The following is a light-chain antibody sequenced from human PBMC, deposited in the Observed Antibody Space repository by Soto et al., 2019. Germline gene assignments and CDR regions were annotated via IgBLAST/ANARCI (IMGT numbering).Light chain of an antibody. Sequence: EIVLTQSPGTLSLSPGERATLSCRASQGVTSTYLAWYQQKPGQTPRLLIYGASIRATGTPDRFSGSGSGTDFTLTICRLEPEDFAVYYCQQYAASGGTFGQGTKVDIK. V-gene: IGKV3-20*01. CDR3: QQYAASGGT. J-gene: IGKJ2*01. CDR2: GAS. CDR1: QGVTSTY.